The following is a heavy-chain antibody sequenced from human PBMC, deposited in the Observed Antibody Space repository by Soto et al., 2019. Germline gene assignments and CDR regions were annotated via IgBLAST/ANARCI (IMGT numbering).Heavy chain of an antibody. CDR3: ATSGGPGAFDI. J-gene: IGHJ3*02. D-gene: IGHD3-10*01. CDR2: IIPIFGIA. CDR1: GGTFSSYT. Sequence: SVKVSCKASGGTFSSYTISWVRQAPGQGLEWMGRIIPIFGIANYAQKFQGRVTITADESTSTAYMELSSLRSEDTAVYYCATSGGPGAFDIWGQGTMVTVSS. V-gene: IGHV1-69*02.